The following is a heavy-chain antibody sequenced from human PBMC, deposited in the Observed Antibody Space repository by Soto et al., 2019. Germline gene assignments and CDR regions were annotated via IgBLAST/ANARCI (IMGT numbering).Heavy chain of an antibody. CDR3: AKNLDIVATIGPVVFDY. CDR2: ISYDGSNK. V-gene: IGHV3-30*18. Sequence: PGGSLRLSCAASGFTFSSYGMHWVRQAPGKGLEWVAVISYDGSNKYYADSVKGRFTISRDNSKNTLYLQMNSLRAEDTAVYYCAKNLDIVATIGPVVFDYWGQGTLVTVSS. D-gene: IGHD5-12*01. J-gene: IGHJ4*02. CDR1: GFTFSSYG.